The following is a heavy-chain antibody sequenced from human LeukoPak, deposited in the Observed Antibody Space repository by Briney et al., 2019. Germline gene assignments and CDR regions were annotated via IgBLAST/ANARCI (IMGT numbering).Heavy chain of an antibody. Sequence: SETLSLTCTVSGGSISSSSYYWGWIRQPPGKGLEWIGSIYYSGSTYYNPSLKSRVTISVDTSKNQFSLKLSSVTAADTAVYYCARASYSYDISGWVPFDYWGQGTLVTVSS. CDR3: ARASYSYDISGWVPFDY. V-gene: IGHV4-39*01. D-gene: IGHD3-22*01. J-gene: IGHJ4*02. CDR2: IYYSGST. CDR1: GGSISSSSYY.